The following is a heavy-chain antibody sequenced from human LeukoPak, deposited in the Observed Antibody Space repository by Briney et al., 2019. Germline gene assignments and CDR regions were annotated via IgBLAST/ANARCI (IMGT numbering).Heavy chain of an antibody. V-gene: IGHV1-69*02. CDR2: IIPLLGVS. J-gene: IGHJ4*02. CDR3: ATQIVGAPYPQLDH. CDR1: GYTFTNYF. Sequence: ASVKVSCKASGYTFTNYFMHWVRQAPGQGLEWMGRIIPLLGVSSYPQKFQGRVTITADKSTSTAYMEVNSLRSEDTAVYYCATQIVGAPYPQLDHWGQGTLVTVSP. D-gene: IGHD1-26*01.